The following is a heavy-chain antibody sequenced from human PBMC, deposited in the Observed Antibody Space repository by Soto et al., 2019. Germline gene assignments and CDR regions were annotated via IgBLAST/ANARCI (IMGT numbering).Heavy chain of an antibody. CDR2: IYHSGST. J-gene: IGHJ4*02. CDR3: ARAGGLGAVAADY. D-gene: IGHD6-19*01. V-gene: IGHV4-4*02. CDR1: GGSISSSNW. Sequence: PSETLSLTCAVSGGSISSSNWWSWVRQPPGKGLEWIGEIYHSGSTNYNPSLKSRVTISVDKSKNQFSLKLSSVTAADTAVYYCARAGGLGAVAADYWGQGTLLTVSS.